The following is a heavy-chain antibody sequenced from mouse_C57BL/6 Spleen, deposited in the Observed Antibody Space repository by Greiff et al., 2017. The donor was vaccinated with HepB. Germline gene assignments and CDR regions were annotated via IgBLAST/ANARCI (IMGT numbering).Heavy chain of an antibody. CDR3: TRSDYGSSYDFDD. Sequence: VQLQQSGAELVRPGASVTLSCKASGYTFTDYEMHWVKQTPVHGLEWIGAIDPETGGTAYNQKFKGKAILTADKSSSTAYMELRSLTSEDSAVYYCTRSDYGSSYDFDDWGQGTTLTVSS. CDR2: IDPETGGT. V-gene: IGHV1-15*01. D-gene: IGHD1-1*01. CDR1: GYTFTDYE. J-gene: IGHJ2*01.